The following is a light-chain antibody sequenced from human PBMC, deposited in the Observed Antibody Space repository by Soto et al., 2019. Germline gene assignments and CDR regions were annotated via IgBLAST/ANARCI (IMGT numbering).Light chain of an antibody. Sequence: DIQMTQSPSTLSASVGDRVTITCRASQSFSTWLAWYQQKPGKAPNLLIYDASTLESGVPSRFSGSGSGTEFTLTISSLQPDDFATYSCQQYSSYPYTFGQGTKLEIK. V-gene: IGKV1-5*01. CDR3: QQYSSYPYT. CDR2: DAS. CDR1: QSFSTW. J-gene: IGKJ2*01.